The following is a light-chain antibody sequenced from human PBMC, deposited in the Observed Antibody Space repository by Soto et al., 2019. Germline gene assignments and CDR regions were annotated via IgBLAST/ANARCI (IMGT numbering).Light chain of an antibody. V-gene: IGLV2-14*01. CDR1: SNDIGGYNY. Sequence: QSVLTQPASVSGSPGQSITFSCTGTSNDIGGYNYVSWFQHHPDKAPKLIIYEVYDRPSGVSNRFSGSKSGNTASLTISGLQPEDEADYYCSSCTTNHTRVFGGGTKVTVL. CDR2: EVY. J-gene: IGLJ3*02. CDR3: SSCTTNHTRV.